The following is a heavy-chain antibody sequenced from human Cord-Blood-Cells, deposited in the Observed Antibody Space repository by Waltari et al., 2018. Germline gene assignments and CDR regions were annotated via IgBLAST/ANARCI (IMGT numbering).Heavy chain of an antibody. J-gene: IGHJ3*02. CDR2: IIPFLGIP. CDR3: AREAGTSLLAARPHYAFDI. D-gene: IGHD6-6*01. V-gene: IGHV1-69*09. CDR1: GGTFSSYA. Sequence: QVQPVQSGAEVKKPGSSVKVSSKASGGTFSSYAISWVRPAPGQGLEWMGRIIPFLGIPKDAQKFQGRVTITADKSTSTAYMELSSLRSEDTAVYYCAREAGTSLLAARPHYAFDIWGQGTMVTVSS.